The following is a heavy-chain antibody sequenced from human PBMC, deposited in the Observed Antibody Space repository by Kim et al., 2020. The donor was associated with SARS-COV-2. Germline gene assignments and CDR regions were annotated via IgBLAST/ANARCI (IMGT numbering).Heavy chain of an antibody. V-gene: IGHV4-31*02. Sequence: YYNPSLKSRVTISVDTSKNQFSLKLSSVTAADTAVYYCARKRIVVGSFDYWGQGTLVTVSS. D-gene: IGHD2-21*01. J-gene: IGHJ4*02. CDR3: ARKRIVVGSFDY.